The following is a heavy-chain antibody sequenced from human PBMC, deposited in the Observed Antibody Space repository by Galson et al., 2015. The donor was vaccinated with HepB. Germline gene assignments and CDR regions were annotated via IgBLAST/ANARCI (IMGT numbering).Heavy chain of an antibody. D-gene: IGHD5-12*01. J-gene: IGHJ4*02. CDR1: GFTFSNYA. Sequence: SLRLSCAASGFTFSNYAMSWVRQAPGKGLEWVSGISGSGGSTYDADSVKGRFTISRDNSKNTLYLQMNSLRADDTAVYYCAGGGYDGTPNDYWGQGTLVIVSS. CDR3: AGGGYDGTPNDY. CDR2: ISGSGGST. V-gene: IGHV3-23*01.